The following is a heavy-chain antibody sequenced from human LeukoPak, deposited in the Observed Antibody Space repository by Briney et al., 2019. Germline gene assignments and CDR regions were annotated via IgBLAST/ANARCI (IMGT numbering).Heavy chain of an antibody. CDR3: ARGKAAAGAGWFDP. D-gene: IGHD6-13*01. V-gene: IGHV1-2*02. J-gene: IGHJ5*02. CDR1: GYTFTGYY. CDR2: INPNSGGT. Sequence: GASVKVSCKSSGYTFTGYYMHWVRQAPGQGLEWMGWINPNSGGTNYAQKFQGRVTMTRDTSISTAYTELSRLRSDDTGVYYCARGKAAAGAGWFDPWGQGTLVTVSS.